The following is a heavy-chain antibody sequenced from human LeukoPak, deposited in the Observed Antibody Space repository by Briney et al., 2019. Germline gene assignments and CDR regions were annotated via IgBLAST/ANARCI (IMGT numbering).Heavy chain of an antibody. J-gene: IGHJ6*03. V-gene: IGHV3-21*01. CDR3: ARDDCSSTSCPSDYYMDV. Sequence: GGSLRLSCAASGFTFSSYGMNWVRQAPGKGLEWVSSISSSSSYIYYADSVKGRFTISRDNAKNSLYLQMNSLRAEDTAVYYCARDDCSSTSCPSDYYMDVWGKGTTVTISS. D-gene: IGHD2-2*01. CDR2: ISSSSSYI. CDR1: GFTFSSYG.